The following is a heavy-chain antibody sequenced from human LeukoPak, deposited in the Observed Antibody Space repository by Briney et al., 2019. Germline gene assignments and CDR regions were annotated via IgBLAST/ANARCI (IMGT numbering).Heavy chain of an antibody. J-gene: IGHJ5*02. D-gene: IGHD1-26*01. Sequence: PGGSLTLSCAASVFTFISYYMNWVRQAPGKGLEWVSSISPSSSLIYYADSLKGRFTSSRDHANNSVHLQTYRVRPACMDVCYCVRWDPGSERLEPWGQGTLVTVSS. CDR1: VFTFISYY. V-gene: IGHV3-21*01. CDR2: ISPSSSLI. CDR3: VRWDPGSERLEP.